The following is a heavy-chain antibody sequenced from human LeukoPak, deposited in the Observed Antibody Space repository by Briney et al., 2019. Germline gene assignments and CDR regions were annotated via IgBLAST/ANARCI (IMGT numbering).Heavy chain of an antibody. D-gene: IGHD1-26*01. V-gene: IGHV4-39*07. J-gene: IGHJ6*02. CDR3: ARVRRTAVSRYSGYYYYYGMDV. Sequence: PSETLSLTCTVSGGSISSSSYYWGWIRQPPGKGLEWIGEINHSGSTNYNPSLKSRVTISVDTSKNQFSLKLSSVTAADTAVYYCARVRRTAVSRYSGYYYYYGMDVWGQGTTVTVSS. CDR2: INHSGST. CDR1: GGSISSSSYY.